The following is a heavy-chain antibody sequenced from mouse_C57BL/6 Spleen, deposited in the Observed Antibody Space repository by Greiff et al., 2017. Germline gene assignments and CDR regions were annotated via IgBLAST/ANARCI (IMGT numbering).Heavy chain of an antibody. CDR1: GYTFTSYW. Sequence: QVQLQQPGAELVKPGASVKLSCKASGYTFTSYWMQWVKQRPGQGLEWIGEIDPSDSYTNYNQKFKGKATLTVDTSSSTAYMQLSSLTSEDSAVYYCAGRRAMDYWGQGTSVTVSS. J-gene: IGHJ4*01. CDR3: AGRRAMDY. V-gene: IGHV1-50*01. CDR2: IDPSDSYT. D-gene: IGHD4-1*01.